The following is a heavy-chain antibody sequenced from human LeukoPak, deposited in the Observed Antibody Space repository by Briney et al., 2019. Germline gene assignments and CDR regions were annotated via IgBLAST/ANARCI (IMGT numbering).Heavy chain of an antibody. CDR3: ARDPSGSYSNWFDP. CDR1: NYTFTSYG. J-gene: IGHJ5*02. V-gene: IGHV1-2*02. Sequence: ASVKVSCKASNYTFTSYGISWVRQAPGQGLEWMGWINPNSGGTNYAQKFQGRVTMTRDTSISTAYMELSRLRSDDTAVYYCARDPSGSYSNWFDPWGQGTLVAVSS. CDR2: INPNSGGT. D-gene: IGHD1-26*01.